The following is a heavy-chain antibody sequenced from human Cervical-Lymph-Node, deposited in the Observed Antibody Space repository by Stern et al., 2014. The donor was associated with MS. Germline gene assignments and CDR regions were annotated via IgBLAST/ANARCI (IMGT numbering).Heavy chain of an antibody. CDR1: GYSFTNSW. CDR2: IYPADSDT. Sequence: EMQLVESGAEVQRPGESLRISCKGSGYSFTNSWIGWVRQMPGKGLEWMGIIYPADSDTRYSPSFQGQVTISADKSITPAYLEWSSLKASDTAMYYCATYSKSSIRAYDIWGQGTMVTVSS. V-gene: IGHV5-51*01. D-gene: IGHD6-6*01. J-gene: IGHJ3*02. CDR3: ATYSKSSIRAYDI.